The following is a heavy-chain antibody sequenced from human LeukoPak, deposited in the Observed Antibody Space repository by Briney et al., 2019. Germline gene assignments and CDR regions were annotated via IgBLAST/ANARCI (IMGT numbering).Heavy chain of an antibody. CDR3: ARIYSGYDWGNED. Sequence: SVKVSCKASGGTFSSYAISWVRQAPGQGLEWMGRIIPILGIANYAQKFQGRVTITADKSTSTAYMELSSLRSEDTAVYYCARIYSGYDWGNEDWGQGTLVTVSS. J-gene: IGHJ4*02. D-gene: IGHD5-12*01. CDR1: GGTFSSYA. V-gene: IGHV1-69*04. CDR2: IIPILGIA.